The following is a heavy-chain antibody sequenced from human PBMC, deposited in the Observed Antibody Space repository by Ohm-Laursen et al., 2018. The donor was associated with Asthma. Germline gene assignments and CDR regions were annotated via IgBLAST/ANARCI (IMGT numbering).Heavy chain of an antibody. CDR3: ARVDSSGYYLYFDY. V-gene: IGHV4-31*03. D-gene: IGHD3-22*01. J-gene: IGHJ4*02. Sequence: TLSLTCTVSGGYISSGGYYWSWIRQHPGKGLEWIGYIYYSGSTYYNPSLKSRVTISVDTSKNQFSLKLSSVTGADTAVYYCARVDSSGYYLYFDYWGQGTLVTVSS. CDR2: IYYSGST. CDR1: GGYISSGGYY.